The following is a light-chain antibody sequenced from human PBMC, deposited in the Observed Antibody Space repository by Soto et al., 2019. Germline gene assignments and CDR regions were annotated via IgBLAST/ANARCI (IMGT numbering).Light chain of an antibody. V-gene: IGKV3-20*01. Sequence: ESVLTQSPGSLSLSPGERATLSCRASQTVNSKFLNWYQHKPGQAPRLLIYGASIRATGIPDRFSGSRSGADFTLPITRLEPEDFAVYFCQQFDDSRPAFTFGQGTKLEI. J-gene: IGKJ2*01. CDR3: QQFDDSRPAFT. CDR2: GAS. CDR1: QTVNSKF.